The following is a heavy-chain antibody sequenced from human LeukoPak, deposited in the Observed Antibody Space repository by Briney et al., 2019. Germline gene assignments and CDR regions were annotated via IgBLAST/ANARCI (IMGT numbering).Heavy chain of an antibody. V-gene: IGHV1-69*13. Sequence: SVKVSCKASGGTFSSYAISWVRQAPGQGLEWMGGIIPIFGTANYAQKFQGRVTITADESTSTAYMELSSLRSEDTAVYYCARETDPIVGSPFSPYYFDYWGQGTLVTVSS. CDR3: ARETDPIVGSPFSPYYFDY. CDR1: GGTFSSYA. J-gene: IGHJ4*02. CDR2: IIPIFGTA. D-gene: IGHD2-15*01.